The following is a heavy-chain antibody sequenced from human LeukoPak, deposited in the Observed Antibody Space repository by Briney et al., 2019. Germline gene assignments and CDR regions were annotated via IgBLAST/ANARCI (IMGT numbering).Heavy chain of an antibody. D-gene: IGHD4-17*01. CDR2: IYYSGST. J-gene: IGHJ4*02. CDR1: GGSVSSGTYY. Sequence: PSETLSLTCTVSGGSVSSGTYYWSWIRQPPGKGLEWIGYIYYSGSTNYNPSLKSRVTISVDTSKNQFSLKLSSVTVADTAVYYCARVRQATVTYFDYWGQGTLVTVSS. V-gene: IGHV4-61*01. CDR3: ARVRQATVTYFDY.